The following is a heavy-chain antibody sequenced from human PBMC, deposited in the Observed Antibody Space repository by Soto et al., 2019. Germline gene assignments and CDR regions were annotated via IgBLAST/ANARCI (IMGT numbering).Heavy chain of an antibody. J-gene: IGHJ4*02. V-gene: IGHV4-61*01. CDR2: IYYSGST. CDR1: GGSVSSGSYY. Sequence: SETLSLTCTVSGGSVSSGSYYWSWIRQPPGKGLEWIGYIYYSGSTNYNPSLKSRVTISVDTSNNQFSLKMSSVTAADTAVYYCARAVPGLLVRKGAYGYCGQGTLVTVS. CDR3: ARAVPGLLVRKGAYGY. D-gene: IGHD6-13*01.